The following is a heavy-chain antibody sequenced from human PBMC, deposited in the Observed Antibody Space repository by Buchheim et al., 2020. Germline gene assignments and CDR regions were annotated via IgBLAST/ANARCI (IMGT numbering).Heavy chain of an antibody. J-gene: IGHJ4*02. Sequence: QVQLVESGGGLVKPGGSLRLSCAASGFTFSDYYMSWIRQAPGKGLEWVSYIGSSGSPIYYADSVKGRFTISRDNAKNSMYLQLNSLRADDTAVYYCATVESPAVAGRSGFDYWGQGTL. CDR3: ATVESPAVAGRSGFDY. CDR2: IGSSGSPI. D-gene: IGHD6-19*01. CDR1: GFTFSDYY. V-gene: IGHV3-11*01.